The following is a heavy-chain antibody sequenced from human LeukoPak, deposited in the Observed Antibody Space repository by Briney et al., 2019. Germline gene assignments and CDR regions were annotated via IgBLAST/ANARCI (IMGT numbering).Heavy chain of an antibody. J-gene: IGHJ4*02. CDR3: ARTPYNWNYFYYFDY. D-gene: IGHD1-7*01. V-gene: IGHV1-69*05. Sequence: GASVKVSCKASGYTFTSYAMNWVRQAPGQGLEWMGGIIPIFGTANYAQEFQGRVTITTDESMSTAYMELSSLRSEDTAVYYCARTPYNWNYFYYFDYWGQGTLVTVSS. CDR1: GYTFTSYA. CDR2: IIPIFGTA.